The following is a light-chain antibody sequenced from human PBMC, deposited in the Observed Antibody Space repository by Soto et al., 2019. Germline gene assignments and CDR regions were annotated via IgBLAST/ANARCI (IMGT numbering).Light chain of an antibody. CDR1: QSVRSN. CDR2: GAS. CDR3: LQDFTYPWT. J-gene: IGKJ1*01. Sequence: EIVMTQSPATLSVSPGERATLSCGASQSVRSNLAWYQQKPGQSPRLLIYGASSRATGIPDRFSGSGYGTDFNLTISSLQTEDFGTYYCLQDFTYPWTFGQGTKVDIK. V-gene: IGKV3D-15*01.